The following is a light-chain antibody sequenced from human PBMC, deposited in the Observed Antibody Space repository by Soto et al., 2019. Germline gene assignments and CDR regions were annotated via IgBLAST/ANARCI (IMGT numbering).Light chain of an antibody. J-gene: IGKJ2*01. CDR2: GAS. CDR1: QSANSNY. CDR3: QQYGTSPPMYT. Sequence: EIVLTQSPGTLSLSPGERATLSCRASQSANSNYLAWYQQKPGQAPRLLIYGASTRATGIPDRFSASGSGTDFTLTITRLEPEDFAVYYCQQYGTSPPMYTFGQGTKREIK. V-gene: IGKV3-20*01.